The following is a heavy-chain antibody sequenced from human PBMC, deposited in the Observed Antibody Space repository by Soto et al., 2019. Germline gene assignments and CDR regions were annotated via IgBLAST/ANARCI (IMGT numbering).Heavy chain of an antibody. CDR1: GFTFSNSA. CDR2: ITRDGDKI. D-gene: IGHD3-10*01. V-gene: IGHV3-64*02. J-gene: IGHJ4*02. CDR3: VRDRGWLQLDS. Sequence: GGSLRLSCASSGFTFSNSAMHWVRQSPGEGLQYVASITRDGDKIQYAVSVNSRITIDPDTSKNQFSLQLISVTPEDTAVYYCVRDRGWLQLDSCGQGTLVTVSS.